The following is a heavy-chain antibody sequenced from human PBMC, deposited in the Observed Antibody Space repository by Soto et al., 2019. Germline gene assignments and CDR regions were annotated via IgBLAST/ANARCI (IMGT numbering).Heavy chain of an antibody. CDR1: GDSISSNGYY. CDR2: IHYSGST. V-gene: IGHV4-31*03. CDR3: ASDHRWSTQYYGMDV. Sequence: QVQLQESGPGLVKPSQTLSLTCTVSGDSISSNGYYWSWIRQHPGKGLEWIGYIHYSGSTYYNPSLKSRVTISLDTSKNQFSLRLGSVTAADTAVFSCASDHRWSTQYYGMDVWGQGPTVTVSS. J-gene: IGHJ6*01. D-gene: IGHD2-15*01.